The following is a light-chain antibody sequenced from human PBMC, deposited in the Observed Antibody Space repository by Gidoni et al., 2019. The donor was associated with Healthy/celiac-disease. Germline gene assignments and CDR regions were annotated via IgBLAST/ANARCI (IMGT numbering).Light chain of an antibody. CDR3: AAWDDSLSVVV. CDR1: SSNIGSNY. J-gene: IGLJ2*01. V-gene: IGLV1-47*01. Sequence: QSVLTQPPPASGTPGKRVTSSCSGSSSNIGSNYVYWYQQLPGTAPKLLIYRNNPRPSGVPARFSGSTSGTSASLAIRGLRSEAEADYSCAAWDDSLSVVVFGGGTKLTVL. CDR2: RNN.